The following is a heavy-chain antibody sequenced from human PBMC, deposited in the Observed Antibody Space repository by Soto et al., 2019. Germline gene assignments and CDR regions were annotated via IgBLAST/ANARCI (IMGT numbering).Heavy chain of an antibody. CDR3: ARDPSSWYQGDY. J-gene: IGHJ4*02. CDR1: GFTFSSYS. D-gene: IGHD6-13*01. V-gene: IGHV3-48*01. Sequence: GGSLRLSCAASGFTFSSYSMNWVRQAPGKGLEWVSYISSSSSTKYYADSVKGRFTISRDNSKNTLYLQMNSLRAEDTAVYYCARDPSSWYQGDYWGQGTLVTVSS. CDR2: ISSSSSTK.